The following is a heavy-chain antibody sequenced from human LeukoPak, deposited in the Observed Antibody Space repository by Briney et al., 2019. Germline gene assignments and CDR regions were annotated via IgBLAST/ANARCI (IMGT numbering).Heavy chain of an antibody. CDR2: MNHNSGNT. J-gene: IGHJ4*02. CDR1: GYTFTSYD. V-gene: IGHV1-8*01. D-gene: IGHD6-13*01. Sequence: ASVTVSCKASGYTFTSYDINWVRQAAGQGLEWMGWMNHNSGNTGYAQKFQGRITMTRNTSISTAYMELSSLTSEDTVVYYCARIAAAGNRRLNYWGQGTLVTVSS. CDR3: ARIAAAGNRRLNY.